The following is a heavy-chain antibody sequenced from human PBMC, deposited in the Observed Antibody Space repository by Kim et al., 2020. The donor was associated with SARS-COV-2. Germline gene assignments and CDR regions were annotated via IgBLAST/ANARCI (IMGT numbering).Heavy chain of an antibody. CDR1: GFKFSNYG. CDR3: ARDPRTFYDFWCGYSDIWFDP. J-gene: IGHJ5*02. D-gene: IGHD3-3*01. V-gene: IGHV3-33*01. CDR2: IWYDGSNK. Sequence: GGSLRLSCEVSGFKFSNYGMHWVRQAPGKGLEWVAGIWYDGSNKHYTDSVKGRFTVSRDNSNNSLFLQINSLRVEDTAMYYCARDPRTFYDFWCGYSDIWFDPWGHGTLVTVSA.